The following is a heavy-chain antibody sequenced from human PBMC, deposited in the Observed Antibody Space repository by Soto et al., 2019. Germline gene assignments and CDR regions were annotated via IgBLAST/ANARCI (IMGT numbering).Heavy chain of an antibody. Sequence: SGTLSLTCTVPGCSIHSSRSYWGWIRQPPGQGLDWIGSIYYSGSTYYNPSLKSRVTISVDTSKNQFSLKLSSVNAADTAVYYCARITMVRGVNRTYGYYYGMDVWGQGTTVT. CDR3: ARITMVRGVNRTYGYYYGMDV. D-gene: IGHD3-10*01. J-gene: IGHJ6*02. CDR1: GCSIHSSRSY. V-gene: IGHV4-39*01. CDR2: IYYSGST.